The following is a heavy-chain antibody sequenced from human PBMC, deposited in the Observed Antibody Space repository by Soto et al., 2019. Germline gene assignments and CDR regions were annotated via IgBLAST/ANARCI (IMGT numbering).Heavy chain of an antibody. CDR3: VRGADSVLLGFGNADY. CDR1: GFIFRSYG. V-gene: IGHV3-33*01. CDR2: IWYDGVNK. D-gene: IGHD3-10*01. Sequence: QVQLAESGGGVAQPGRSLRLSCAASGFIFRSYGMHWVRQAPGKGLEWVAFIWYDGVNKYYADSVKGRFTISRDNSKNTLYLKRNSLRAEDTAVYYCVRGADSVLLGFGNADYWGQGTLVTVSS. J-gene: IGHJ4*02.